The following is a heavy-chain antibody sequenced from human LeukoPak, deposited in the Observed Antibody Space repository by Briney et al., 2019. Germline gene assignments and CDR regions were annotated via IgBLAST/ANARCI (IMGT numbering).Heavy chain of an antibody. Sequence: ASVKVSCKASGYTFTSYYLHWVRQAPGQGLEWIGIINPSGGSASYAQKFQGRVTMTRDTSTSTVYLELSSLRSGDTAVYYCARATQSWFDPWGQGTRVTVSS. CDR3: ARATQSWFDP. CDR2: INPSGGSA. V-gene: IGHV1-46*01. CDR1: GYTFTSYY. J-gene: IGHJ5*02.